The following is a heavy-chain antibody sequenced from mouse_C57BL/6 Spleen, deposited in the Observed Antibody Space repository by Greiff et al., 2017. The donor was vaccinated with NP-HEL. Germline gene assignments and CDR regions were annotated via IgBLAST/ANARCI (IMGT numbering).Heavy chain of an antibody. J-gene: IGHJ2*01. Sequence: VQLQQSGPELVKPGASVQISCKASGYTFTDSYMNWVKQSHGKSLEWIGDINPNTGGTSYNQKFKGKATLTVDKSSSTAYMELRSLTSEDSAVYYCARGQLSPDYWGQGTTLTVSS. CDR2: INPNTGGT. D-gene: IGHD3-2*02. CDR1: GYTFTDSY. V-gene: IGHV1-26*01. CDR3: ARGQLSPDY.